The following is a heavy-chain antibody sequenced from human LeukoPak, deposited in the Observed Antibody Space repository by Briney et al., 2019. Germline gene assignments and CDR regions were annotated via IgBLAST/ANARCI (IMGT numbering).Heavy chain of an antibody. Sequence: VASVKVSCKASGYTFTSYDINWVRQATGQGLEWMGWMNPNSGNTGYAQKFQGRVTMTRNTSISTAYMELSSLRSEDTAVYYCARGWYGQLTFAPWGQGTLVTVSS. J-gene: IGHJ5*02. CDR2: MNPNSGNT. D-gene: IGHD6-13*01. V-gene: IGHV1-8*01. CDR3: ARGWYGQLTFAP. CDR1: GYTFTSYD.